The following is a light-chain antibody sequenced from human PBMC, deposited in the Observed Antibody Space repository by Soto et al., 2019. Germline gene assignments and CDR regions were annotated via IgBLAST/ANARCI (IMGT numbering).Light chain of an antibody. CDR1: QSAITW. CDR3: QQYNTFPWT. CDR2: DAS. Sequence: DIQMTQSPSTLSASVGDRVTITCRASQSAITWLAWYQQKPGKAPNLLIYDASSLKSGVPSRFSGSGSGTEFPLTISSLQPEDFVTYYCQQYNTFPWTLGQGTKVEIK. V-gene: IGKV1-5*01. J-gene: IGKJ1*01.